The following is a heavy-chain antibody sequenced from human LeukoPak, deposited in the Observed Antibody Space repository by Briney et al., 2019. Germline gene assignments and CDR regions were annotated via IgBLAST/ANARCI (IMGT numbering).Heavy chain of an antibody. CDR3: ARASAAGTHLDY. J-gene: IGHJ4*02. CDR1: GGSISSGGYS. V-gene: IGHV4-31*11. CDR2: IYYSGST. Sequence: SQTLSLTCAVSGGSISSGGYSWSWIRQPPGKGLEWIGYIYYSGSTYYNPSLKSRVTISVDTSKNQFSLKLSSVTAADTAVYYCARASAAGTHLDYWGQGTLVTVSS. D-gene: IGHD6-13*01.